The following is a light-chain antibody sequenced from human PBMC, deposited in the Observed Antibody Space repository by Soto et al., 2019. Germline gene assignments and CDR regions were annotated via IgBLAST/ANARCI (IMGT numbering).Light chain of an antibody. CDR1: SSDVGSYNL. Sequence: QSALTQPASVSGSPGQSITISCTGTSSDVGSYNLVSWYQQHPGKAPKLMIYEGSKPPSGVSNRFSGSKSGNTASLTISGLQAEDEADYYCCSYAGSSTFYVFGTGTQLTVL. J-gene: IGLJ1*01. CDR3: CSYAGSSTFYV. V-gene: IGLV2-23*01. CDR2: EGS.